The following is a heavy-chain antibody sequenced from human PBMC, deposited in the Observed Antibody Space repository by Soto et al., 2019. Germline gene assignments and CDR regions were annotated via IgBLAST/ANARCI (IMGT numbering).Heavy chain of an antibody. Sequence: VRLVESGGGLVQPGGSLTLSCAASGFTFSSYSMIWVRQAPGEGLEWVANINQGGYEKHYLDSVKGRFTISRDNAKNSVYLQMDSLRPEDTAVYYCARSEPTSEATWILRLRRFDYWGQGTLVTVPS. V-gene: IGHV3-7*03. CDR2: INQGGYEK. D-gene: IGHD1-26*01. CDR3: ARSEPTSEATWILRLRRFDY. J-gene: IGHJ4*02. CDR1: GFTFSSYS.